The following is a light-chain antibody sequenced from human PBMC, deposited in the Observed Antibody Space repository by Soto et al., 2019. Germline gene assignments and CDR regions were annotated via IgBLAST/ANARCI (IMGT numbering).Light chain of an antibody. V-gene: IGKV3-20*01. CDR1: QSVSISS. CDR3: QHYGSSPPYT. Sequence: EIVLTQSPGTLSLSPGERATLSCRASQSVSISSIAWYQQKPGQAPRLLFYGASRRAAGIPDTFSGSGSGTDFTLTISRLEPEDFAVYYCQHYGSSPPYTFGQGTKLKIK. CDR2: GAS. J-gene: IGKJ2*01.